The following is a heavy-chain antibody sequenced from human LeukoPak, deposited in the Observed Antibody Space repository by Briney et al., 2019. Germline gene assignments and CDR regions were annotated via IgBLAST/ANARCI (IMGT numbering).Heavy chain of an antibody. V-gene: IGHV1-3*02. CDR2: SNAGNGNT. D-gene: IGHD3-10*01. Sequence: ASVKVSCKASGYTFTSYAMHWVRQAPGQRLEWMGWSNAGNGNTKYSQEFQGRVTITRDTSASTAYMELSSLRPEDMAVYYCARGGSGSYYYYFDYWGQGTLVTVSS. CDR3: ARGGSGSYYYYFDY. CDR1: GYTFTSYA. J-gene: IGHJ4*02.